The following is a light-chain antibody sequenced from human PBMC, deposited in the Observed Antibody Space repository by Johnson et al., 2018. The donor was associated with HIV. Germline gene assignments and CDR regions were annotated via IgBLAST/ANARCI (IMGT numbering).Light chain of an antibody. CDR3: GTWDTRLSAGYV. CDR1: SSNIGNNY. V-gene: IGLV1-51*02. J-gene: IGLJ1*01. CDR2: ENN. Sequence: QSALTQPPSVSAAPGQKVTISCSGSSSNIGNNYVSWYQQLPGTAPKLLIYENNKRPSGIPDRFSGSKSGTSATLGITGLQTGDEADYYCGTWDTRLSAGYVSGTGTKVTVL.